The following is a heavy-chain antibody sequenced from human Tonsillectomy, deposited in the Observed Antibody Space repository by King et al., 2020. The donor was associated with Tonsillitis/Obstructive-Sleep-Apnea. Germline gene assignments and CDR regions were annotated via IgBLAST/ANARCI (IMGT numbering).Heavy chain of an antibody. V-gene: IGHV3-64D*06. Sequence: VQLVESGGGLVQPGGSLRLSCSASGFTFSSYAMHWVRQAPGKGLEYVSAISSNGGSTYYADSVKGRFTISRDNSKNTLYLQMSSLRAEDTAVYYCVKDFPLRCSSTSCYKSYYYMDVWGKGTTVTVSS. CDR3: VKDFPLRCSSTSCYKSYYYMDV. J-gene: IGHJ6*03. D-gene: IGHD2-2*02. CDR2: ISSNGGST. CDR1: GFTFSSYA.